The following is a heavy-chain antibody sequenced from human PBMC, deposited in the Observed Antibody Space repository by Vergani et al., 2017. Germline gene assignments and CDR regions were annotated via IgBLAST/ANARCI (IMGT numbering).Heavy chain of an antibody. CDR3: VRDAINYDVLTGYYIGLDS. CDR2: VSHSGST. CDR1: NSSINSNYY. Sequence: QGQLQESGPGLVQPAETLSLTCVVSNSSINSNYYWGWIRQSPGKRLEWIGSVSHSGSTFSKPSLKSRVTISVDKSKKLISLILNSVTAAETAVYYCVRDAINYDVLTGYYIGLDSWGQGTLVTVSS. J-gene: IGHJ4*02. V-gene: IGHV4-38-2*01. D-gene: IGHD3-9*01.